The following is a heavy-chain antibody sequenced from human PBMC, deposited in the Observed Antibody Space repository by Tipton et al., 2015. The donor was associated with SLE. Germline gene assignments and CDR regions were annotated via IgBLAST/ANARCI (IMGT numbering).Heavy chain of an antibody. Sequence: TLSLTCTVSGGSISRSNYYWGWIRQPPGKGLEWIGSIYSSGSTNYNPSLKSRVTMSVDTSKNKFSLRLSSVTAADTAVYYCASQLAAAGTWSYWGQGTLVTVSS. CDR1: GGSISRSNYY. V-gene: IGHV4-39*07. CDR2: IYSSGST. D-gene: IGHD6-13*01. J-gene: IGHJ4*02. CDR3: ASQLAAAGTWSY.